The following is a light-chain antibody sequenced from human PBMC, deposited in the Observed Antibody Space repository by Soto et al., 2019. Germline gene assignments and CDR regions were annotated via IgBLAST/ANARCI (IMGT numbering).Light chain of an antibody. V-gene: IGKV3-20*01. CDR3: QQYNRWPLT. CDR2: AAS. CDR1: PIVSDSY. J-gene: IGKJ4*01. Sequence: EIVLTQSPGTLSLSPGERATLSCRASPIVSDSYFAWYQQKPGQAPKLLIYAASSRATGIPDRFSGSGSGTEFTLTISSLQSEDFAVYYCQQYNRWPLTFGGGTKVDIK.